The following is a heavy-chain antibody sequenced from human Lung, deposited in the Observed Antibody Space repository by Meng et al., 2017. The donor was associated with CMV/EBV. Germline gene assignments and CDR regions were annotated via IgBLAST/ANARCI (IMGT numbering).Heavy chain of an antibody. Sequence: GESLKISCATSGFTFSNAWMNWVRQAPGKGLEWVGRIKSKPSGGTTDYAAPVKGRFTISRDDSKNTAYLQMNGLKNDDTAVYYCSTGGYFFDCWVQGTLVTVSS. CDR1: GFTFSNAW. CDR3: STGGYFFDC. V-gene: IGHV3-15*01. D-gene: IGHD3-16*01. J-gene: IGHJ4*02. CDR2: IKSKPSGGTT.